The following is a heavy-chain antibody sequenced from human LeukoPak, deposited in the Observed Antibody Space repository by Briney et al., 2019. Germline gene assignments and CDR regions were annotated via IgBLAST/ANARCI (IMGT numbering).Heavy chain of an antibody. CDR3: ARKSSAFDY. CDR1: SFTFSSYN. V-gene: IGHV3-21*01. Sequence: GGSLRLSCAASSFTFSSYNMNWVRQAPGKGLEWVSSISSSSSYIYYADSAKGRFTISRDNAKNSLYLQMNSLRAEDTAVYYCARKSSAFDYWGQGTLVTVSS. J-gene: IGHJ4*02. D-gene: IGHD3-10*01. CDR2: ISSSSSYI.